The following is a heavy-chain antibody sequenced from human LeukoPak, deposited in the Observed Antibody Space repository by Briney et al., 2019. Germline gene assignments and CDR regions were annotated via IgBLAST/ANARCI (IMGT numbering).Heavy chain of an antibody. V-gene: IGHV3-7*01. J-gene: IGHJ6*03. CDR3: ARYGDYESAYYYYYYMDV. Sequence: GGSLRLSCVASGFTFSRHGMNWVRQAPGKGLEWVANIKQDGSEKYYVDSVKGRFTISRDNAKNSLYLQMNSLRAEDTAVYYCARYGDYESAYYYYYYMDVWGKGTTVTISS. D-gene: IGHD4-17*01. CDR1: GFTFSRHG. CDR2: IKQDGSEK.